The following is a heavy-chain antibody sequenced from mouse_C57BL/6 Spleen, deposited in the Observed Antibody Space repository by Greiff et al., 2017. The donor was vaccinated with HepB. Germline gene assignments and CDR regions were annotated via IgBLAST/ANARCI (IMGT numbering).Heavy chain of an antibody. D-gene: IGHD3-2*02. CDR1: GYTFTDYN. CDR3: ARRGRTAQDAFAY. J-gene: IGHJ3*01. V-gene: IGHV1-22*01. Sequence: EVQLQQSGPELVKPGASVKMSCKASGYTFTDYNMHWVKQSHGKSLEWIGYINPNNGGTSYNQKFKGKATLTVNKSSSTAYMELRSLTSEDSAVYYCARRGRTAQDAFAYWGQGTLVTVSA. CDR2: INPNNGGT.